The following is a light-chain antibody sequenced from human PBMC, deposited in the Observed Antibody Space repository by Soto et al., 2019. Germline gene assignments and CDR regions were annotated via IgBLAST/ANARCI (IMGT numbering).Light chain of an antibody. CDR3: QQYGDRPRT. CDR1: QSLSNKIY. Sequence: EIVLTQSPGTLSLSPGERATLSCRASQSLSNKIYLAWYHQRSGQAPRLXIFDASVRVPTTLARFSGSVSGTEFTLTISSLESEDFAVYFCQQYGDRPRTFGQGTKVDIK. CDR2: DAS. V-gene: IGKV3-20*01. J-gene: IGKJ1*01.